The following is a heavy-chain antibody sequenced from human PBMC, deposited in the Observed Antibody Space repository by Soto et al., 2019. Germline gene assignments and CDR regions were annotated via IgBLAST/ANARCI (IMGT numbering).Heavy chain of an antibody. V-gene: IGHV3-33*01. J-gene: IGHJ6*02. D-gene: IGHD4-17*01. CDR3: ARERDYGDSSSVASAMDV. Sequence: QVQLVESGGGVVQPGGSLRLSCAASGFTFSNYGMHWVRQAPGKGLQWVAVIWYDGSNEYYADSVKGRFTISRDNSKTARYLQMNSLRADDTAVYYCARERDYGDSSSVASAMDVWGQGTTVTVSS. CDR2: IWYDGSNE. CDR1: GFTFSNYG.